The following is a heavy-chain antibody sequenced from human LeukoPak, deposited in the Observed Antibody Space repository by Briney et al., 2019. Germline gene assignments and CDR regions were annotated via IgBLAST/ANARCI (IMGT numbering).Heavy chain of an antibody. Sequence: SETLSLTCTVSSGSVSSDIYYWSWLRQPAGKGLEWIGRMSRSGGSNFNPSLKSRVTISVDSSKRQVSLKLTSVTAADTAVYYCARLLVPAASGAFDIWGQGTIVTVSS. D-gene: IGHD2-2*01. V-gene: IGHV4-61*10. J-gene: IGHJ3*02. CDR2: MSRSGGS. CDR3: ARLLVPAASGAFDI. CDR1: SGSVSSDIYY.